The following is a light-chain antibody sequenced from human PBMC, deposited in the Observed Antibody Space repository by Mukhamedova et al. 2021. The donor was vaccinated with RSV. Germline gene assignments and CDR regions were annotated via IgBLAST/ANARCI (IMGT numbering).Light chain of an antibody. CDR1: QSISSW. CDR3: QQYNSDPWT. Sequence: TWGGSQSISSWLAWYQQKPGKAPRLLIYMASSLESGVPSRFSGSGSGAEFTLTISSLQPDDFATYYCQQYNSDPWTFGQGTKVEIK. CDR2: MAS. V-gene: IGKV1-5*03. J-gene: IGKJ1*01.